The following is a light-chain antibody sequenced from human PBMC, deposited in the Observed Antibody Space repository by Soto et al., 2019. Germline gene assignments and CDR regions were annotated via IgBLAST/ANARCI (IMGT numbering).Light chain of an antibody. V-gene: IGKV3-20*01. J-gene: IGKJ1*01. Sequence: EIVLTQFPDTLSLSPEERATLSCRASQSVNGDYLAWYRQKPGQAPSLLMYAKSTRATGIPDRFYGSGSGTDFTLTINRLEPEDFAVYYCQQYGDSPQTFGQGTKVDIK. CDR3: QQYGDSPQT. CDR2: AKS. CDR1: QSVNGDY.